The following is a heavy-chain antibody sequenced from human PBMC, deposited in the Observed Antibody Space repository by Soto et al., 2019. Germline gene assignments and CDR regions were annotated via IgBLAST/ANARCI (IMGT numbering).Heavy chain of an antibody. V-gene: IGHV2-5*02. J-gene: IGHJ6*02. CDR1: GFSLSTSGVG. D-gene: IGHD4-4*01. CDR3: AHRLGLQVGTTYYCYGMGV. Sequence: QITLKESGPTLVKPTQTLTLTCIFSGFSLSTSGVGVGWSRQPPGKPLEWLALIYWDDDKRYSPSLQSRLTITTDTSQDQVVLTMTYMDPVDTATYSCAHRLGLQVGTTYYCYGMGVWSQGNTVTVSS. CDR2: IYWDDDK.